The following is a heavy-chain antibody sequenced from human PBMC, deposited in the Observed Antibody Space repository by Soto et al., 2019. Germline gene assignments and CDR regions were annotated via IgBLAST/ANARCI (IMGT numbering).Heavy chain of an antibody. CDR2: IWYDGSNK. CDR3: ARALGSSGFFYGMDV. V-gene: IGHV3-33*01. D-gene: IGHD3-22*01. Sequence: QVQLVESGGGVVQPGRSLRLSCAASGFTFSSYGMHWVRQAPGKGLEWVAVIWYDGSNKYYADSVKGRFTISRDNSKNTLYLQMNSLRAEDTAVYYCARALGSSGFFYGMDVWGQGTTVTVSS. CDR1: GFTFSSYG. J-gene: IGHJ6*02.